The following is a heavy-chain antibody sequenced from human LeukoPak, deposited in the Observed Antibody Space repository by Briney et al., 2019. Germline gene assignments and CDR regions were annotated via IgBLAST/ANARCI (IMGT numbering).Heavy chain of an antibody. CDR3: ARSRGYSGYDY. CDR2: INHSGST. V-gene: IGHV4-34*01. Sequence: PSETLSLTCTVSGGSISSYYWSWIRQPTGKGLEWIGEINHSGSTNYNPSLKSRVTISVDTSKNQFSLKLSSVTAADTAVYYCARSRGYSGYDYWGQGTLVTVSS. CDR1: GGSISSYY. J-gene: IGHJ4*02. D-gene: IGHD5-12*01.